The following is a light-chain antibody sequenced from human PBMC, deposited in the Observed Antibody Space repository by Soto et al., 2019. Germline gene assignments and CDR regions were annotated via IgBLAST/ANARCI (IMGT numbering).Light chain of an antibody. CDR1: TSNIGSNY. V-gene: IGLV1-47*01. CDR3: AAWDDNLSGPL. Sequence: QAVVTQSPSASGTPGQRVTISCSGRTSNIGSNYVYWYQQLPGTAPKVLIYRNNQRPSGVPDRFSGSKSGTSASLAISGLRSEDEADYYCAAWDDNLSGPLFGGGTKLTVL. CDR2: RNN. J-gene: IGLJ3*02.